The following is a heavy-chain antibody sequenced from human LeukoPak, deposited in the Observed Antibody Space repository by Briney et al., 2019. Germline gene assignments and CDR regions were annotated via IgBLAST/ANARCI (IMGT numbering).Heavy chain of an antibody. CDR2: ISSSSSYI. CDR3: ARDKGPAAISNAFDI. D-gene: IGHD2-2*01. Sequence: GGSLRLSCAASGFTFSSYSMNWVRQAPGKGLEWVSPISSSSSYIYYADSVKGRFTISRDNAKNSLYLQMNSLRAEDTAVYYCARDKGPAAISNAFDIWGQGTMVTVSS. V-gene: IGHV3-21*01. J-gene: IGHJ3*02. CDR1: GFTFSSYS.